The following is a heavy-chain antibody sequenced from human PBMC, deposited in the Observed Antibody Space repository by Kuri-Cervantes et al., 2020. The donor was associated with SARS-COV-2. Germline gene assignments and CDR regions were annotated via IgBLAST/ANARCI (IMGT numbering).Heavy chain of an antibody. CDR1: GFTFSSYW. CDR2: IKSKTDGGTT. CDR3: ARMGIVAGMDV. D-gene: IGHD5-12*01. J-gene: IGHJ6*04. Sequence: LSLTCAASGFTFSSYWMSWVRQAPGKGLEWVGRIKSKTDGGTTDYAAPVKGRFTISRDDSKNTLYLQMNSLRAEDTAVYYCARMGIVAGMDVWGKGTTVTGSS. V-gene: IGHV3-15*01.